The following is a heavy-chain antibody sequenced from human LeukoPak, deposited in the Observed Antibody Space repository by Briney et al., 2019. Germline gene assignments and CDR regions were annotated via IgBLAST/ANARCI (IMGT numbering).Heavy chain of an antibody. CDR1: GFTVSSNY. Sequence: GGSLRLSCAASGFTVSSNYMSWVRRAPGKGLEWVSVIYSSGNTYYADSVKGRFTISRDNSKNTLYLQMNSLRAEDTAVYYCARGARRICSSTSCPFDPWGQGTLVTVSS. CDR2: IYSSGNT. D-gene: IGHD2-2*01. V-gene: IGHV3-53*01. CDR3: ARGARRICSSTSCPFDP. J-gene: IGHJ5*02.